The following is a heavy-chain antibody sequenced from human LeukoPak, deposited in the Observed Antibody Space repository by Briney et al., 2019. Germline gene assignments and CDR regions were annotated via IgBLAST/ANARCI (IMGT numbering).Heavy chain of an antibody. V-gene: IGHV4-38-2*01. Sequence: KPSETPSLTCGVSGYSLSHGYFWGWVRPPPGEGVGWIGSFYHSGTTYYNPSLKSRVTISVDTSKNQFSLKLTSVTAADTAVYYCARSGSDYYDSSGYYNWFDPWGQGTLVTVSS. CDR1: GYSLSHGYF. D-gene: IGHD3-22*01. CDR3: ARSGSDYYDSSGYYNWFDP. CDR2: FYHSGTT. J-gene: IGHJ5*02.